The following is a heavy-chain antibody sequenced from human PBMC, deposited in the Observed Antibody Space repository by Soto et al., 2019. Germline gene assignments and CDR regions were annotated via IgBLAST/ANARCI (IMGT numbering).Heavy chain of an antibody. V-gene: IGHV3-53*01. Sequence: EVQLVESGGGLIQPGGSLRLSCAGSGFTVSSNYMSWVRQAPGKGLEWVSVIYSGGSTYYADSVKGRFTISRDNSKNTRYLQMNYLRAEDTAVYYCARAVGSCWYYYYGMDVLGQGTTVTVSS. CDR2: IYSGGST. CDR1: GFTVSSNY. CDR3: ARAVGSCWYYYYGMDV. D-gene: IGHD6-13*01. J-gene: IGHJ6*02.